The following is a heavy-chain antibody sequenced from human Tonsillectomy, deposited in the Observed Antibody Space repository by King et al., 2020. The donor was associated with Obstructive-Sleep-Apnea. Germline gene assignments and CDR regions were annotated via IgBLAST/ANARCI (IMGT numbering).Heavy chain of an antibody. Sequence: VQLVESGAEVKRPGSSVTVPCKASGGTVSSYAISWVRQAPGQGLEWMGGIITSIGTTDYERKFQVRITITADESKSTAYMELSSLRSEDTAMYYCATVWGSYRYYLDSWGQGTLVTVSS. CDR2: IITSIGTT. J-gene: IGHJ4*02. CDR3: ATVWGSYRYYLDS. D-gene: IGHD3-16*02. V-gene: IGHV1-69*01. CDR1: GGTVSSYA.